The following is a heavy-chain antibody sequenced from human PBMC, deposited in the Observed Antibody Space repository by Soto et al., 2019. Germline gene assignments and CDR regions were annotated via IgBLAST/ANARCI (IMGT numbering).Heavy chain of an antibody. CDR2: INSDGTTI. J-gene: IGHJ4*02. CDR3: ARGTQTTVTTRLFDC. Sequence: GGSMRLSFAASGFTFSSRWMHWVRQAPGKGLVWVSRINSDGTTITYADSVKGRFTISRDNAKSTLYLQMNSLRAEDTAVYYCARGTQTTVTTRLFDCWGQGTLVTVS. V-gene: IGHV3-74*01. D-gene: IGHD4-17*01. CDR1: GFTFSSRW.